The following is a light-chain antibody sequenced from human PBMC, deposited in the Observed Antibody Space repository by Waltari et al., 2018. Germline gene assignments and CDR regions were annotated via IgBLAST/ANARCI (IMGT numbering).Light chain of an antibody. J-gene: IGKJ1*01. CDR1: QGIRKD. Sequence: DIQLTQSPSSLSASVGDRVTFPCRASQGIRKDLGWYQQKPGKPPKRLIYTASTLQSGVPSRFSGTGSGTEFTLTISSLQPEDFATYYCLQHNTYPWTFGQGTKVEIK. CDR2: TAS. V-gene: IGKV1-17*01. CDR3: LQHNTYPWT.